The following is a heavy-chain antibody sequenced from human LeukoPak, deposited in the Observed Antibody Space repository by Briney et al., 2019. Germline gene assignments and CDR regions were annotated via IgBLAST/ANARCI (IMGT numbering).Heavy chain of an antibody. CDR1: GFTFSTYG. J-gene: IGHJ4*02. V-gene: IGHV3-48*01. D-gene: IGHD6-6*01. CDR2: ISRSSSAI. Sequence: GGSLRLSCAASGFTFSTYGMNWVRQAPGKGLEWVSYISRSSSAIDCADSVKGRFTISRDNAKNSLYLQMNSLRAEDTAVYYCARGGAARPDYWGQGTLVTVSS. CDR3: ARGGAARPDY.